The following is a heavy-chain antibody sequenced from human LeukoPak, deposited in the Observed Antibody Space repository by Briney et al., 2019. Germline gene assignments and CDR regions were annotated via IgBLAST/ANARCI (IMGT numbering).Heavy chain of an antibody. CDR2: ICSGGST. CDR1: GFTVSSNF. J-gene: IGHJ4*02. CDR3: AKDSLRYSSSSETDY. V-gene: IGHV3-53*05. D-gene: IGHD6-6*01. Sequence: GGSLRLSCAASGFTVSSNFMSWVRQAPGKGLEWVSVICSGGSTYYADSVKGRFTISRDNSKNTLYLQMNSLRAEDTAVYYCAKDSLRYSSSSETDYWGQGTLVTVSS.